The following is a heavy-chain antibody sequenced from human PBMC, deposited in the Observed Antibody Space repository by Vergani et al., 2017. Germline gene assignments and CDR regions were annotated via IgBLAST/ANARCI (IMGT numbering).Heavy chain of an antibody. Sequence: QVQLVQSGGEVKKPGASVKVSCMGYGYTFTKYAITWVRQAPGQGREWMGWISTYDGDTNYSQNFQGRVTMTKDTSTTTAYMELRSLGSDDTAVYFCARDPSNSVGRNIYGDCWGQGTLVTVSS. J-gene: IGHJ4*02. CDR2: ISTYDGDT. V-gene: IGHV1-18*01. D-gene: IGHD5-18*01. CDR3: ARDPSNSVGRNIYGDC. CDR1: GYTFTKYA.